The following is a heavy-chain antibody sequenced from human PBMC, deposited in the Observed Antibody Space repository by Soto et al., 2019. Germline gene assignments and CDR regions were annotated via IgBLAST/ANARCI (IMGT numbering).Heavy chain of an antibody. CDR1: GYTFTGYY. CDR2: INPNSGGT. V-gene: IGHV1-2*04. Sequence: QVQLVQSGAEVKKPGASVKVSCKASGYTFTGYYMHWVRQAPGQGLEWMGWINPNSGGTNYAQKVQRWVTMTTDSSISTAYMELRRLRSDDTAVYYCARDRGYQLLVDYSFVYWGQGTLVTVSS. D-gene: IGHD2-2*01. J-gene: IGHJ4*02. CDR3: ARDRGYQLLVDYSFVY.